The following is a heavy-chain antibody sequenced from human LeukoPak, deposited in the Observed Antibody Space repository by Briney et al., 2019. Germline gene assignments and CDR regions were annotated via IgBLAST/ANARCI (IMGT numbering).Heavy chain of an antibody. D-gene: IGHD6-13*01. J-gene: IGHJ4*02. V-gene: IGHV1-2*02. CDR2: INPNSGDT. Sequence: ASVKVSCKASEYTFSVYHIHWVLLAPGQGLEWMAWINPNSGDTNYAQKFQGRVTMTRDTSISTVYMEVNSLKFDDTAVYYCALIPGGSWAFDFWGQGTLVTVSS. CDR1: EYTFSVYH. CDR3: ALIPGGSWAFDF.